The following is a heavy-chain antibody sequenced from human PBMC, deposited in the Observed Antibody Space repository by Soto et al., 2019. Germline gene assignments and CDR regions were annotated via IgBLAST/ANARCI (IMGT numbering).Heavy chain of an antibody. V-gene: IGHV3-53*01. CDR2: ISSDGGT. CDR3: ARDVMSVAGSADY. CDR1: AFTVRSNY. J-gene: IGHJ4*02. Sequence: PVGSLRLSCAASAFTVRSNYMSWVRQAPGKGLEWVSTISSDGGTYYTDSVKGRFAISRDNSKNTLYLQMNSLTAEDTAVYYCARDVMSVAGSADYWGQGTLVTVS. D-gene: IGHD6-19*01.